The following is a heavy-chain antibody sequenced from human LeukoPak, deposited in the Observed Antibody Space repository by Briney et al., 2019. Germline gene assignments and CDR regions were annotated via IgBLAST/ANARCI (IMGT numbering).Heavy chain of an antibody. J-gene: IGHJ4*02. Sequence: GGSLRLSCAASGFTLTSYWMHWVRQAPGKGLVWVSRSDSDESNRSYADSVKGRFTISRDNAKNTLYLQMNSLRAEETAVYFRKRDLNLGSIDYWGQGTLVTVSS. CDR2: SDSDESNR. V-gene: IGHV3-74*01. CDR3: KRDLNLGSIDY. D-gene: IGHD3-16*01. CDR1: GFTLTSYW.